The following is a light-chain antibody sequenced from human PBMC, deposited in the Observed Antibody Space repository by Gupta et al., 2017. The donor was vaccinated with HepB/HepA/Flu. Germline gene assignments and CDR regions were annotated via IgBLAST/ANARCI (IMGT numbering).Light chain of an antibody. CDR1: QSVRNDY. CDR3: QHYGGSSWT. Sequence: EIVLAQSPGTLSLSPGERATLSCRASQSVRNDYLAWYQHKPGQAPRLLIFGASSRATGTPDRFSGSGSGTDFTLTISRLEPEDFAVYYCQHYGGSSWTFGQGTRWKSN. CDR2: GAS. J-gene: IGKJ1*01. V-gene: IGKV3-20*01.